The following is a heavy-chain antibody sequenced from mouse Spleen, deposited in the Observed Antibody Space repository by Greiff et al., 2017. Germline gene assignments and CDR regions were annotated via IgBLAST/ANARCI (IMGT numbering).Heavy chain of an antibody. V-gene: IGHV14-3*02. D-gene: IGHD1-1*01. CDR3: ASALLHGGFAY. CDR1: GFNIKDTY. CDR2: IDPANGNT. J-gene: IGHJ3*01. Sequence: EVQLQQSGAELVKPGASVKLSCTASGFNIKDTYMHWVKQRPEQGLEWIGRIDPANGNTKYDPKFQGKATITADTSSNTAYLQLSSLTSEDTAVYYCASALLHGGFAYWGQGTLVTVSA.